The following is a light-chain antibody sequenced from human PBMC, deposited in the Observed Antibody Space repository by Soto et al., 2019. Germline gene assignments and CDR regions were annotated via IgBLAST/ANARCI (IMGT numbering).Light chain of an antibody. V-gene: IGLV3-21*02. CDR3: QVWDNYSAS. Sequence: SYELTQPPSVSVAPGQTASITCGGDNIVSRSVHWYQQKPGQAPVVVVNDDSDRPSGIPERFSSSNSGNTATLTISRVEAGDEADYYCQVWDNYSASFGGGTKVTVL. J-gene: IGLJ2*01. CDR1: NIVSRS. CDR2: DDS.